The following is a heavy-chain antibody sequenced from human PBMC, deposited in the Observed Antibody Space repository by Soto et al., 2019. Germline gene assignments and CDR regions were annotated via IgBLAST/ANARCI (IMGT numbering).Heavy chain of an antibody. Sequence: QVQLVESGGGVVQPGRSLRLSCAASGFTFSSYGMHWVRQAPGKGLEWVAVISYDGSNKYYADSVKGRFTISRDNSKNTLYLQMNSLRAEDTAVYYCAKGSYQVVVTHECDYWGQGTLVTVSS. CDR2: ISYDGSNK. J-gene: IGHJ4*02. V-gene: IGHV3-30*18. D-gene: IGHD2-21*02. CDR1: GFTFSSYG. CDR3: AKGSYQVVVTHECDY.